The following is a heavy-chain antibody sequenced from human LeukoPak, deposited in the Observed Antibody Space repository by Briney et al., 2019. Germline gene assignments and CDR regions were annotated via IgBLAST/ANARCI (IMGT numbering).Heavy chain of an antibody. CDR1: GGSIRSSYYY. J-gene: IGHJ4*02. Sequence: SETLSLTCTVSGGSIRSSYYYWGWIRQPPGKGLEWIGSIYDSGSTYYNPSLKSRVTISVDTSKNQFSLKLNSVTAADTAVYYCARSPGSYYLFDYWGQGTLVTVSS. D-gene: IGHD1-26*01. CDR3: ARSPGSYYLFDY. CDR2: IYDSGST. V-gene: IGHV4-39*01.